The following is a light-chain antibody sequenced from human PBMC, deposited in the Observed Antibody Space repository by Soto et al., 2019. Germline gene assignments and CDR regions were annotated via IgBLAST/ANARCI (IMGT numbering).Light chain of an antibody. J-gene: IGKJ5*01. V-gene: IGKV3-11*01. CDR2: DAY. CDR3: QQRHMWPIT. Sequence: EILCTHIPLTLSLSPGERSTLSFRASQSFRGLLAWYQQKPGQAPRLLIYDAYNRATGIPPRFSGSGSGTDFTLTISSLEPEDSAVYYCQQRHMWPITFGQGTRLEIK. CDR1: QSFRGL.